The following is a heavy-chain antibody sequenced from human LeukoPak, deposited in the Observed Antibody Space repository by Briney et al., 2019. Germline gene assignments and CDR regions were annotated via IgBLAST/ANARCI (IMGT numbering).Heavy chain of an antibody. V-gene: IGHV1-46*01. CDR1: GYTFTSYY. J-gene: IGHJ5*02. CDR2: INPSGAST. CDR3: ARDIPDYYDTSGYRLAWLPFDP. Sequence: ASVKVSCKASGYTFTSYYMHWVRQDPGQGLEWMGIINPSGASTSYAQKFQGRVTMTRDTSTSTVYMELSSLRSEDTAVYYCARDIPDYYDTSGYRLAWLPFDPWGQGTLVTVSS. D-gene: IGHD3-22*01.